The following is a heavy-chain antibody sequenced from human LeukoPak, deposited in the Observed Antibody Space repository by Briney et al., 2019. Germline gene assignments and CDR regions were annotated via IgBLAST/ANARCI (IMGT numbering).Heavy chain of an antibody. CDR1: GGSIRSY. D-gene: IGHD3-3*01. CDR2: IYGSGST. J-gene: IGHJ6*03. V-gene: IGHV4-4*07. Sequence: SETLSLTCTVSGGSIRSYWSWIRQPAGKGLEWIGRIYGSGSTDYNPSLKNRVTMSIDTSKNQFSLNLRSVSAADTAVYYCTRDDFGIKTDWEDYYYMDVWGKGTTVTVSS. CDR3: TRDDFGIKTDWEDYYYMDV.